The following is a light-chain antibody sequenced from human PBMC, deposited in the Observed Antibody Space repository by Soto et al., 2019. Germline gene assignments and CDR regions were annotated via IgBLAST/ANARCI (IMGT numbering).Light chain of an antibody. Sequence: EIVLTQSPGTLSLSPGYRSTLSCRASQSVSSSYLAWYQQKPGRAPRLLIYGASTRATDMPGRFRGSGAGAEFTLTISSLQSEDSAVYYCQQYRGWPRTFGQGTTGDIK. CDR2: GAS. CDR3: QQYRGWPRT. V-gene: IGKV3-20*01. J-gene: IGKJ1*01. CDR1: QSVSSSY.